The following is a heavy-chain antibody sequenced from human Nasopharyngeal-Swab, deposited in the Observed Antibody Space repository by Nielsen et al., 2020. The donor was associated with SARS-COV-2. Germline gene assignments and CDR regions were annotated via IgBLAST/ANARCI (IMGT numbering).Heavy chain of an antibody. CDR2: IIPIFGTA. D-gene: IGHD3-10*01. V-gene: IGHV1-69*01. Sequence: WVRQAPGQGLEWMGGIIPIFGTANYAQKFQGRVTITAYESTSTAYMELSSLRSEDTAVYYCARDTMVRGVIITPYDAFDIWGQGTMVTVSS. J-gene: IGHJ3*02. CDR3: ARDTMVRGVIITPYDAFDI.